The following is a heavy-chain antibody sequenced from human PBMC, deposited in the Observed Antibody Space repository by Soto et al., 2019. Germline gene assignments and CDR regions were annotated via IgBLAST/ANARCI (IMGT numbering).Heavy chain of an antibody. Sequence: EVQLVESGGGLVQPGRSLRLSCVGSGFTFEDHVMHWVRQVPGKGLEWVSHISWDGYSIGYAGSVRGRFTISRDNAKNSLFLQMNSLRPEDTALYYCARSWSGSTSGRVDVWGQGTTVTVSS. CDR1: GFTFEDHV. CDR2: ISWDGYSI. D-gene: IGHD3-3*01. CDR3: ARSWSGSTSGRVDV. J-gene: IGHJ6*02. V-gene: IGHV3-9*01.